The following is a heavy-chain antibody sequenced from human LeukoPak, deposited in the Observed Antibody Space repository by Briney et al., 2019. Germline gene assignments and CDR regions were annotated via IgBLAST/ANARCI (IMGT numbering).Heavy chain of an antibody. V-gene: IGHV1-18*01. CDR1: GYTFTSYG. CDR2: ISAYNGNT. Sequence: ASVKVSCEASGYTFTSYGISWVRQAPGQGLEWMGWISAYNGNTNYAQKLQGRVTMTTDTSTSTAYMELRSLRSDDTAVYYCARATSDNGDFDYWGQGTLVTVSS. J-gene: IGHJ4*02. CDR3: ARATSDNGDFDY. D-gene: IGHD2-8*01.